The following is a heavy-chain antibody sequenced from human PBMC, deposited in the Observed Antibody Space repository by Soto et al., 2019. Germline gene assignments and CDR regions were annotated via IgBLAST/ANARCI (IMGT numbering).Heavy chain of an antibody. J-gene: IGHJ5*02. CDR2: IYYSGST. CDR3: AREDYDILTGYSSNWFDP. D-gene: IGHD3-9*01. Sequence: SETLSLTCTVSGGSISSYYWSWIRQPPGKGLEWIGYIYYSGSTNYNPSLKSRVTISVDTSKNHFSLKLSSVTAADTAVYYCAREDYDILTGYSSNWFDPWGQGTLVTVSS. V-gene: IGHV4-59*01. CDR1: GGSISSYY.